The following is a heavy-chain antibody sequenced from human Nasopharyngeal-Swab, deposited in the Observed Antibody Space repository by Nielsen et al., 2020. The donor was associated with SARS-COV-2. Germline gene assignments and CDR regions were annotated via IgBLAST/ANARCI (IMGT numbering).Heavy chain of an antibody. D-gene: IGHD1-26*01. V-gene: IGHV3-30*03. J-gene: IGHJ5*02. CDR2: ISSDGSSK. CDR3: ASGNPYSGSYSFAH. Sequence: GGFLRLSCAASGFTFNNFGMHWVRQAPGKGLEWVAVISSDGSSKYYADSVEGRFTISRDNSKTTLYLQMHSLRAEDTAVYYCASGNPYSGSYSFAHWGQGTLVTVSS. CDR1: GFTFNNFG.